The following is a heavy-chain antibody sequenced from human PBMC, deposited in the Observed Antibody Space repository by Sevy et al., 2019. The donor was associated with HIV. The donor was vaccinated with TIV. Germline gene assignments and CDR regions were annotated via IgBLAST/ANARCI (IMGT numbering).Heavy chain of an antibody. J-gene: IGHJ6*02. D-gene: IGHD3-10*02. CDR3: AGGVRGGSPYYYGMEV. CDR2: ISWDGGST. CDR1: GFTFDDYA. Sequence: GGSLRLSCAASGFTFDDYAMHWVRQAPGKGLEWVSLISWDGGSTYYADSVKGRFTISRDNSKNSLYLQMNSLRAEDTAWISGAGGVRGGSPYYYGMEVWGQGTTVTVSS. V-gene: IGHV3-43D*04.